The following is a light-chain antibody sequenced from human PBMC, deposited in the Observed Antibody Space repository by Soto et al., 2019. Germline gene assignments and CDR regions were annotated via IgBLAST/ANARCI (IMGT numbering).Light chain of an antibody. Sequence: EIRMTQSPSTLSGSVGDRVTITCRASQTISSWLAWYQQKPGKAPKLLIYKASTLKSGVPSRFSGSGSGTEFTLTISSLQPDDFATYYCQHYNSYSEAFGQGTNV. J-gene: IGKJ1*01. CDR3: QHYNSYSEA. CDR1: QTISSW. CDR2: KAS. V-gene: IGKV1-5*03.